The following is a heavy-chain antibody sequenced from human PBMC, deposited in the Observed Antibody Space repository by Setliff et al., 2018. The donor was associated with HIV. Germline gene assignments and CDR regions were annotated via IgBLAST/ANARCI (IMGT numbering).Heavy chain of an antibody. D-gene: IGHD3-3*01. J-gene: IGHJ5*02. V-gene: IGHV4-34*01. CDR2: IHHSGAT. CDR1: GGSFSGY. Sequence: SETLSLTCAVYGGSFSGYWSWIRQAPGKGLEWIGEIHHSGATKHNPSLKSRVTISVDTSKNQFSLNLSSVTAADTAVYYCAREGVNFWTPPGWFDPWGQGTLVTVSS. CDR3: AREGVNFWTPPGWFDP.